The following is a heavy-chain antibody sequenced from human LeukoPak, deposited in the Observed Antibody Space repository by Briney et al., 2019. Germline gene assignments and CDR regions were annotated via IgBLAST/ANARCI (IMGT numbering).Heavy chain of an antibody. CDR1: GYSFTSYW. CDR2: IYPGDSDT. Sequence: HGESLKISCKGSGYSFTSYWIGWVRQMPGKGLEWMGIIYPGDSDTRYSPSFQGQVTISADKSISTAYLQWSSLKASDTAMYYCARRRSSHTRPMSRDRDAFDIWGQGTMVTVSS. D-gene: IGHD3-10*02. J-gene: IGHJ3*02. V-gene: IGHV5-51*01. CDR3: ARRRSSHTRPMSRDRDAFDI.